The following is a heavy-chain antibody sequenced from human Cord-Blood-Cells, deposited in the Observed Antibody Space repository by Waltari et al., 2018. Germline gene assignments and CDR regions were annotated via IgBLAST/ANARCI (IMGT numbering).Heavy chain of an antibody. V-gene: IGHV3-30*02. CDR2: IRYDGSNK. CDR3: AKDSESGSYFGDYYYYYGMDV. D-gene: IGHD1-26*01. CDR1: GFIFSSYG. J-gene: IGHJ6*02. Sequence: QVQLVESGGGVVQPGGSLRLSCAASGFIFSSYGMHWVRQAPGKGLEWVAFIRYDGSNKYYADSVKGRFTISRDNSKNTLYLQMNSLRAEDTAVYYCAKDSESGSYFGDYYYYYGMDVWGQGTTVTVSS.